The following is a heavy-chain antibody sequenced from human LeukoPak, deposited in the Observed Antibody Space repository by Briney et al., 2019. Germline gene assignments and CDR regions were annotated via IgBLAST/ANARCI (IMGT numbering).Heavy chain of an antibody. V-gene: IGHV2-5*02. CDR2: IYWDDDK. J-gene: IGHJ4*02. Sequence: SGPTLVKPTQTLTLTCTFSGFSLSTSGVGVGWIRQPPGKALEWLALIYWDDDKRYSPSLKSRLTITKDTSKNQVVLTMTNMDPVDTATYYCAHSKHRYYYGSDTFDYWGQGTLVTVSS. CDR1: GFSLSTSGVG. D-gene: IGHD3-10*01. CDR3: AHSKHRYYYGSDTFDY.